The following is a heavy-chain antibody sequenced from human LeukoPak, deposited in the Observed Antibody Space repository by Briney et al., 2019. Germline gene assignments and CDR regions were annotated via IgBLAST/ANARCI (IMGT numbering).Heavy chain of an antibody. V-gene: IGHV3-66*01. J-gene: IGHJ4*02. CDR1: GFTFSSYA. CDR3: ATPLLWFGELSTDY. CDR2: IYSGGST. Sequence: PGGSLRLSCAASGFTFSSYAMSWVRQAPGKGLEWVSVIYSGGSTYYADSVKGRFTISRDNSKNTLYLQMNSLRAEDTAVYYCATPLLWFGELSTDYWGQGTLVTVSS. D-gene: IGHD3-10*01.